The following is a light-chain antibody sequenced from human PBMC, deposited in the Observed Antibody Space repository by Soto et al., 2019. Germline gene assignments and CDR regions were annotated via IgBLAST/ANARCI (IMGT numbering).Light chain of an antibody. CDR1: SSDVGGYNY. CDR2: EVS. Sequence: QSVLTQPASVSGSPGQSITISCTGTSSDVGGYNYVSWYQQHPGKAPKLMIYEVSNRPSEVSNRFSGSTSGNTASLTISGLQAEDEAYYYCSSYTSSSTRVFSGGTKLTVL. V-gene: IGLV2-14*01. CDR3: SSYTSSSTRV. J-gene: IGLJ3*02.